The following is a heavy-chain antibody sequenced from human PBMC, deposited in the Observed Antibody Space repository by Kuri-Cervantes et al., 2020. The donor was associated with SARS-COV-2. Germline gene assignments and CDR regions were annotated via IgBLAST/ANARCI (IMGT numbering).Heavy chain of an antibody. D-gene: IGHD2-2*01. V-gene: IGHV3-33*01. Sequence: GESLKFSCAASGFTFSSYGMHWGRQAPGKGLEWVAVIWYDGSNKYYADSVKGRFTISRDNSKNTRYLQMNSLRAEDTAVYYCARLLVYSRRGVVRAAHPDYWGQGTLVTVSS. CDR3: ARLLVYSRRGVVRAAHPDY. CDR1: GFTFSSYG. CDR2: IWYDGSNK. J-gene: IGHJ4*02.